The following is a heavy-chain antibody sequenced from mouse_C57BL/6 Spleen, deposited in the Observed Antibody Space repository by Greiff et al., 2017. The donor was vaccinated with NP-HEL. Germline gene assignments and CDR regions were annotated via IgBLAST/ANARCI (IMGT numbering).Heavy chain of an antibody. CDR3: ARDANDGYYEGYFDV. CDR2: SRNKANDYTT. CDR1: GFTFSDFY. D-gene: IGHD2-3*01. J-gene: IGHJ1*03. Sequence: DVMLVESGGGLVQSGRSLRLSCATSGFTFSDFYMEWVRQAPGKGLEWIAASRNKANDYTTEYSASVKGRFIVSRDTSQSILYLQMNALRAEDTAIYYCARDANDGYYEGYFDVWGTGTTVTVSS. V-gene: IGHV7-1*01.